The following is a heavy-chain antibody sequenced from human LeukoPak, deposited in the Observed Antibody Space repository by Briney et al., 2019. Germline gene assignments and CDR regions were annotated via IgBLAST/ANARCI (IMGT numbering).Heavy chain of an antibody. CDR1: GYTFTNYG. D-gene: IGHD3-22*01. CDR3: ARDRRLDYYDSSGYPYY. J-gene: IGHJ4*02. Sequence: SVKVSCKASGYTFTNYGISWVRQAPGQGLEWMGRIIPILGIANYAQKFQGRVTITADKSTSTAYMELSSLRSEDTAVYYCARDRRLDYYDSSGYPYYWGQGTLVTVSS. CDR2: IIPILGIA. V-gene: IGHV1-69*04.